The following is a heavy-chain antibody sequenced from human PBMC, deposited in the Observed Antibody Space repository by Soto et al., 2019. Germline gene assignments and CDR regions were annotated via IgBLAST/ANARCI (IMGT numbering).Heavy chain of an antibody. D-gene: IGHD5-12*01. CDR2: IYTSGST. CDR1: GGSISSYY. Sequence: QVQLQESGPGLVKPSETLSLTCTVSGGSISSYYWSWIRQPAGKGLEWIGRIYTSGSTNYNPSRKSRVTMSVDTSKNQFSLKLSSVTAADTAVYYCARGGSGYDNNWFDPWGQGTLVTVSS. CDR3: ARGGSGYDNNWFDP. V-gene: IGHV4-4*07. J-gene: IGHJ5*02.